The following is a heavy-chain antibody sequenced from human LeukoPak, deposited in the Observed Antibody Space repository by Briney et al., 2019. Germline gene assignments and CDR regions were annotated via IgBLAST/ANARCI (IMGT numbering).Heavy chain of an antibody. CDR3: AGHSSSSDGWFAP. CDR2: IIPIFGTA. V-gene: IGHV1-69*13. J-gene: IGHJ5*02. CDR1: GGTFSSYA. Sequence: AASVKVSCKASGGTFSSYAISWVRQAPGQGLEWTGGIIPIFGTANYAQKFQGRVTITADESTSTAYMELSSLRSEDTAVYYCAGHSSSSDGWFAPWGQGTLVTVSS. D-gene: IGHD6-6*01.